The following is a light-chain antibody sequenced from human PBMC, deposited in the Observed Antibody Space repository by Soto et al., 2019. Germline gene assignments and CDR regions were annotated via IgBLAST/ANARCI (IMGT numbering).Light chain of an antibody. J-gene: IGLJ1*01. V-gene: IGLV1-44*01. CDR3: AAWDDILNGDV. CDR2: SNY. CDR1: SSNIESNT. Sequence: QSVLTHPPPAYAPPGQRVTLSCSGTSSNIESNTVTWYQQLPGTAPKLVIYSNYDRPSGVPDRFSGSTSGTSASLVIRGLQSEDEADYSCAAWDDILNGDVFGGGSKGTVL.